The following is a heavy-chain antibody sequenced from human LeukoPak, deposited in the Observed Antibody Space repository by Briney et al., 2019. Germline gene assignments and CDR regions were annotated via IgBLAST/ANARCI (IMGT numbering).Heavy chain of an antibody. D-gene: IGHD3-3*01. CDR3: ARLYYDFWSGHFWALDAFNI. J-gene: IGHJ3*02. Sequence: PSETLSLTCTVSGGSISSSSYYWGWIRQPPGKGLEWIGSIYYSGSTYYNPSLKSRVTISVDTSKNQFSLKLSSVTAADTAVYYCARLYYDFWSGHFWALDAFNIWGQGTMVTVSS. CDR1: GGSISSSSYY. V-gene: IGHV4-39*01. CDR2: IYYSGST.